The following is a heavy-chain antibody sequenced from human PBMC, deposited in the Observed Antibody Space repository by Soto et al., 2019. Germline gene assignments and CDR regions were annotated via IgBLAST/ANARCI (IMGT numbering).Heavy chain of an antibody. CDR3: ARQHSGSYYFDY. D-gene: IGHD1-26*01. J-gene: IGHJ4*02. Sequence: GSLRLSCAASGFTFSSYGMHWVRQAPGKGLEWVAVISYDGSNKYYADSVKGRFTISRDNAKNSLYLQINSLRAEDTAVYYCARQHSGSYYFDYWGQGTPVTVSS. CDR1: GFTFSSYG. CDR2: ISYDGSNK. V-gene: IGHV3-30*03.